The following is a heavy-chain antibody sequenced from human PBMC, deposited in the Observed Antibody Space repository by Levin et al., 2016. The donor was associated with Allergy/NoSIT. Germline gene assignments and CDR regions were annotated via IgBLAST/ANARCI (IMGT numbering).Heavy chain of an antibody. CDR3: ASLLITGLGDAFDI. D-gene: IGHD1-20*01. CDR2: IYYRGST. J-gene: IGHJ3*02. CDR1: GVSISSSRYY. V-gene: IGHV4-39*01. Sequence: SETLSLTCTVSGVSISSSRYYWGWIRQPPGKGLEWIGNIYYRGSTYYNPSLQNRVTISVDTSKNQFSLRLTSVTAADTAVYYRASLLITGLGDAFDIWGQGTMVTVSS.